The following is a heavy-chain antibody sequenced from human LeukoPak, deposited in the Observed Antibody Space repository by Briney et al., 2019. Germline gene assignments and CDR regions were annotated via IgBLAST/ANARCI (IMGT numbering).Heavy chain of an antibody. D-gene: IGHD3-22*01. Sequence: SQTLSLTCAISGDSVSSNSAAWNWIRQSPSRGLERLGRTYYRSNWFNDYAVSVKSRITINPDTSKNHFSLQLNSVTPEDTAVYYCASGARSSGRPRGPYYYMDVWGKGTTVTVSS. J-gene: IGHJ6*03. CDR1: GDSVSSNSAA. V-gene: IGHV6-1*01. CDR3: ASGARSSGRPRGPYYYMDV. CDR2: TYYRSNWFN.